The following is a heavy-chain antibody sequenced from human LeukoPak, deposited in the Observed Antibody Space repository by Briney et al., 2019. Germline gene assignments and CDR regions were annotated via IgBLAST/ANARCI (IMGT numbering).Heavy chain of an antibody. Sequence: SETMSLTCAVSGGSITSYYCSWIRQPPGKRLEWIGYVYYSGSTNYNPSLKSRLSISVDTSKNQFSLKLSSVTAADTAVYYCARGQDYFDSEYYFDYWGQGTLVTVSS. CDR3: ARGQDYFDSEYYFDY. D-gene: IGHD3-22*01. CDR1: GGSITSYY. J-gene: IGHJ4*02. CDR2: VYYSGST. V-gene: IGHV4-59*01.